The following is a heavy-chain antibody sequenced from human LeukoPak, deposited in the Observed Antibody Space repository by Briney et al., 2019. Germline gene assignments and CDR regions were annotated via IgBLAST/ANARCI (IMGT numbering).Heavy chain of an antibody. CDR3: ARDSSLYYDSSAY. V-gene: IGHV4-39*07. CDR2: IFYSGST. CDR1: GGSISSSSYY. Sequence: SETLSLTCTVSGGSISSSSYYWGWIRQPPGKALEWIGNIFYSGSTYYSPSLKSRVTISLDTSRNQFSLKLNSVTAADTAVYYCARDSSLYYDSSAYWGQGTLVTVSS. J-gene: IGHJ4*02. D-gene: IGHD3-22*01.